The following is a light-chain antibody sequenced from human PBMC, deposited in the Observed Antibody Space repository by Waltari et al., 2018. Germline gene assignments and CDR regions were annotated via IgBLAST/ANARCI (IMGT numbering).Light chain of an antibody. CDR3: SSQSSNDVVL. CDR2: VVS. CDR1: SNDVGGYNS. Sequence: QSALTQPASVSGSPGQSVTIFCAGTSNDVGGYNSVSWYQEHPGQAPRVIIYVVSDRPSGVSDRFSGSKSGNTASLTISGLQAEDEADYYCSSQSSNDVVLFGGGNKLTVL. V-gene: IGLV2-14*01. J-gene: IGLJ2*01.